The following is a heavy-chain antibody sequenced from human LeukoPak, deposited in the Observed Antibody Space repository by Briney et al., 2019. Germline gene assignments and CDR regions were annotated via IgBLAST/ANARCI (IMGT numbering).Heavy chain of an antibody. CDR2: INPNSGGT. V-gene: IGHV1-2*02. D-gene: IGHD6-13*01. CDR1: GYTFTSYG. J-gene: IGHJ4*02. Sequence: ASVKVSCKASGYTFTSYGISWVRQAPGQGLEWMGWINPNSGGTNYAQKFQGRVTMTRDTSISTAYMELSRLRSDDTAVYYCARLEVMTAAAGDYWGQGTLVTVSS. CDR3: ARLEVMTAAAGDY.